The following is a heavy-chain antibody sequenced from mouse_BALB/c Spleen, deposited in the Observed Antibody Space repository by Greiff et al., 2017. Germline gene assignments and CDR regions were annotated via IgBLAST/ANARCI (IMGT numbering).Heavy chain of an antibody. V-gene: IGHV1-31*01. J-gene: IGHJ4*01. D-gene: IGHD3-2*01. CDR2: INPYNGAT. CDR1: GYSFTGYY. CDR3: AREGDSSGDYAMDY. Sequence: VQLKESGPELVKPGASVKISCKASGYSFTGYYMHWVKQSHVKSLEWIGRINPYNGATSYNQNFKDKASLTVDKSSSTAYMELHSLTSEDSAVYYCAREGDSSGDYAMDYWGQGTSVTVSS.